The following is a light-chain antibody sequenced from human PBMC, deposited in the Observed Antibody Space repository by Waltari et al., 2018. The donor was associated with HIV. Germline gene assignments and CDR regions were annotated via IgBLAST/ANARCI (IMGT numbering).Light chain of an antibody. CDR3: CSFTGDGTWV. CDR1: SGDVGTYNL. J-gene: IGLJ3*02. CDR2: EVN. V-gene: IGLV2-23*02. Sequence: QSALTQPASVSGSPGQSITMSCTGASGDVGTYNLVSWYHQHPGKAPKLRIYEVNKRASGFSNRFSGSKSGNTAALTISGLQAEDEAHYFCCSFTGDGTWVFGGGTKLTVL.